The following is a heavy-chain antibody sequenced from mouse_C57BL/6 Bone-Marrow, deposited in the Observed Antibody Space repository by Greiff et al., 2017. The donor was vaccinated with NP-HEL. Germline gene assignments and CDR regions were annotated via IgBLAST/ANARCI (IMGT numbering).Heavy chain of an antibody. D-gene: IGHD1-1*01. CDR3: SCPFCGSPYWYFDV. Sequence: QVQLQQSGPELVKPGASVKLSCKASGYTFTSYDINWVKQTPGQGLEWIGWIYPRDGSTKYNEKFKGKAPLTVDTSSSTAFMELPILTSEDSAVYFCSCPFCGSPYWYFDVWGTGTTVTVSS. J-gene: IGHJ1*03. CDR2: IYPRDGST. CDR1: GYTFTSYD. V-gene: IGHV1-85*01.